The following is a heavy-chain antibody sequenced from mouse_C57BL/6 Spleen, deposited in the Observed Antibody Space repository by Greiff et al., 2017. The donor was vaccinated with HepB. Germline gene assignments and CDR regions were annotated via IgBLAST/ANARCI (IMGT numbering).Heavy chain of an antibody. Sequence: EVKVVESGGGLVQPGGSLSLSCAASGFTFTDYYMSWVRQPPGKALEWLGFIRNKANGYTTEYSASVKGRFTISRDNSQSILYLQMNALRAEDSATYYCARYGYDGYYVFYAMDYWGQGTSVTVSS. CDR1: GFTFTDYY. D-gene: IGHD2-3*01. V-gene: IGHV7-3*01. CDR3: ARYGYDGYYVFYAMDY. J-gene: IGHJ4*01. CDR2: IRNKANGYTT.